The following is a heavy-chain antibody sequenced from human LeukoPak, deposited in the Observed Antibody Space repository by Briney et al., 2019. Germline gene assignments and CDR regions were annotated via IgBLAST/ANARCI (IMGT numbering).Heavy chain of an antibody. D-gene: IGHD3-16*01. Sequence: GGSLRLSCAASGFTFINAWMSWVRQAPGKGLEWVGRIKSKTDGGTTDYAAPVKGRFTISRDDSKNTLYLQMNSLETEDTAVYYCTTDPSYVRRVHFDYWGQGTLVTVSS. V-gene: IGHV3-15*01. CDR2: IKSKTDGGTT. CDR1: GFTFINAW. J-gene: IGHJ4*02. CDR3: TTDPSYVRRVHFDY.